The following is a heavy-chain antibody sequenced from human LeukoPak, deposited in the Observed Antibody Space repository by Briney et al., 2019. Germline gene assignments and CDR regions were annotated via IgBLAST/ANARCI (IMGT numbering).Heavy chain of an antibody. CDR3: AKGDSSSPKYYFDY. CDR2: ISSNGGST. D-gene: IGHD6-13*01. V-gene: IGHV3-64*01. Sequence: GGSLRLSCAASGFTSSSYAMHWVRQAPGKGLEYVSAISSNGGSTYYANSVKGRFTISRDNSKNTLYLQMGSLRAEDMAVYYCAKGDSSSPKYYFDYWGQGTLVTVSS. CDR1: GFTSSSYA. J-gene: IGHJ4*02.